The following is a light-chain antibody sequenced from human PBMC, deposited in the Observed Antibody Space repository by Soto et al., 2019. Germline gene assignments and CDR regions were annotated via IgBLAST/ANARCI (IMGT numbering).Light chain of an antibody. CDR1: QSISSY. J-gene: IGKJ1*01. CDR3: MQALQTPWT. CDR2: AAS. Sequence: DIQMTQSPSSLSASVGDRVTITCXASQSISSYLNWYQQKPGKAPKLLIYAASSLQSGVPSRFSGSGSGTDFTLKISRVEAEDVGVYYCMQALQTPWTFGQGTKVDIK. V-gene: IGKV1-39*01.